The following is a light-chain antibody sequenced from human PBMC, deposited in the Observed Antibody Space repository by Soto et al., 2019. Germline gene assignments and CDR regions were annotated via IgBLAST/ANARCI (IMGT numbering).Light chain of an antibody. CDR1: QSVSSN. Sequence: EMLMTQSPATLSVSPGERATLSGRASQSVSSNLAWYQHKPGHAPTLLIYGASTRATGIPASFSGSGSGTEFTLTISSLESEDFAVYYCHQYNNWPFTFGQGTRLEIK. CDR2: GAS. CDR3: HQYNNWPFT. V-gene: IGKV3-15*01. J-gene: IGKJ2*01.